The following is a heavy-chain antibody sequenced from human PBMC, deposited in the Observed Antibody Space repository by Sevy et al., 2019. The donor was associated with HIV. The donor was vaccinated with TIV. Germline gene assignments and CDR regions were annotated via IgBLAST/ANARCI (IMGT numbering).Heavy chain of an antibody. Sequence: SESLSLTCTVSGGSISSGGYCWSWIRQHPGKGLEWIGYIYYSGSTYYNPSLKSRVTISVDTSKNQFSLKLSSVTAAETAVYYCAREAGGQYCSSTSCYTVRSGAFDIWGQGTMVTVSS. CDR1: GGSISSGGYC. V-gene: IGHV4-31*03. J-gene: IGHJ3*02. CDR3: AREAGGQYCSSTSCYTVRSGAFDI. D-gene: IGHD2-2*02. CDR2: IYYSGST.